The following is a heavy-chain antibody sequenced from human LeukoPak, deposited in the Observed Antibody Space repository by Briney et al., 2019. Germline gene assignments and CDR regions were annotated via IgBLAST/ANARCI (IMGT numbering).Heavy chain of an antibody. J-gene: IGHJ4*02. CDR1: GFTVSSNY. D-gene: IGHD6-19*01. CDR3: ARQMAYSSGWSYNFDY. CDR2: IYSGGST. V-gene: IGHV3-53*01. Sequence: GGSLRLSCAASGFTVSSNYMGWVRQAPGKGLEWVSVIYSGGSTYYADSVKGRFTISRDNSKNTLYLQMNSLRAEDTAVYYCARQMAYSSGWSYNFDYWGQGTLVTVSS.